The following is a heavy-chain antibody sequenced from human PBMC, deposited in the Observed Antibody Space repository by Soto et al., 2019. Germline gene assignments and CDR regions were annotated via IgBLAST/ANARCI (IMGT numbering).Heavy chain of an antibody. Sequence: SETLSLTCAVYGGSFSGYYWSWIRQPPGKGLEWIGEINHSGSTNYNPSLKSRVTISVDTSKNQFSLRLSSVTAADTAVYYCARPIYYYGSGDNWFDPWGQGTLVTVSS. D-gene: IGHD3-10*01. CDR1: GGSFSGYY. J-gene: IGHJ5*02. CDR2: INHSGST. V-gene: IGHV4-34*01. CDR3: ARPIYYYGSGDNWFDP.